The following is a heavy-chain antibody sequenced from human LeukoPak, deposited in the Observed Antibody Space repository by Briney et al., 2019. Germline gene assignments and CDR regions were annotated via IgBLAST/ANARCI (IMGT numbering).Heavy chain of an antibody. D-gene: IGHD6-19*01. V-gene: IGHV3-7*01. CDR1: GFTFSRYW. CDR3: AREGSVAGLFDY. J-gene: IGHJ4*02. Sequence: GGSLRLSCAASGFTFSRYWMSWVGQAPGKGLEGVANIKQDGSEKYYVDSVKGRFTISRDNAKNSLYLQMNSLRAEDTAVYYCAREGSVAGLFDYWGQGTLVTVSS. CDR2: IKQDGSEK.